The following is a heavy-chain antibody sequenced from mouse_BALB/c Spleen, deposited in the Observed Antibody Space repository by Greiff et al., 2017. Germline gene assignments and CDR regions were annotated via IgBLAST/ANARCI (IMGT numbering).Heavy chain of an antibody. CDR1: GFTFSDYY. CDR2: ISDGGSYT. J-gene: IGHJ1*01. CDR3: ARDGGFITTVVAHWYFDV. Sequence: DVKLQESGGGLVKPGGSLKLSCAASGFTFSDYYMYWVRQTPEKRLEWVATISDGGSYTYYPDSVKGRFTISRDNAKNNLYLQMSSLKSEDTAMYYCARDGGFITTVVAHWYFDVWGAGTTVTVSS. D-gene: IGHD1-1*01. V-gene: IGHV5-4*02.